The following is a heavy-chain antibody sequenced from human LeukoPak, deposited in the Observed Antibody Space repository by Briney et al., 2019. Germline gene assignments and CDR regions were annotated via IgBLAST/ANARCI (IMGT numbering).Heavy chain of an antibody. CDR1: GYSFTSYW. CDR2: IYPGDSDT. CDR3: ARLTRSSGRRYYFDY. V-gene: IGHV5-51*01. D-gene: IGHD6-19*01. Sequence: GESLKISCKGSGYSFTSYWIGWVRQMPGKDLEWMGIIYPGDSDTRYSPSFQGQVTISADKSISTAYLQWSSLKASDTAMYYCARLTRSSGRRYYFDYWGQGTLVTVSS. J-gene: IGHJ4*02.